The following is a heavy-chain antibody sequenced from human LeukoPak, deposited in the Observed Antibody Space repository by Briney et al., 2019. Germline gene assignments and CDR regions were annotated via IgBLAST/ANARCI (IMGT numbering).Heavy chain of an antibody. Sequence: PGGSLRLSCAASGFTFSSYSMNWVRQAPGKGLEWVSSISSSSSYIYYADSVKGRFTISRDYSRNMLYLQMDSLRAEDTAFYYCAKDYSLYCSSASCYTPFDYWGQGALVTVSS. D-gene: IGHD2-2*02. CDR2: ISSSSSYI. CDR3: AKDYSLYCSSASCYTPFDY. J-gene: IGHJ4*02. V-gene: IGHV3-21*01. CDR1: GFTFSSYS.